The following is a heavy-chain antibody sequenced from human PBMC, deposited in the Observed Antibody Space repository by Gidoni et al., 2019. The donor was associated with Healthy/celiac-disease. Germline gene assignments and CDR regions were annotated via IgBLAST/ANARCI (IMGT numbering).Heavy chain of an antibody. J-gene: IGHJ5*02. CDR2: MNPNSGNT. CDR1: GYTFTSSD. D-gene: IGHD3-3*01. CDR3: ARSPHYDFWSGSDNWFDP. Sequence: VPLVQSGAEVKTPVASVKVSCKASGYTFTSSDINWVRQATGQGLEWMGWMNPNSGNTGYAQKFQGRVTMTRNTSISTAYMELSSLRSEDTAVYYCARSPHYDFWSGSDNWFDPWGKGTLVTVSS. V-gene: IGHV1-8*01.